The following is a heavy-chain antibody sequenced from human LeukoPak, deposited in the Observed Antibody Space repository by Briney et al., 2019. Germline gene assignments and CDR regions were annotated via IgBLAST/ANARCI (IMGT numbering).Heavy chain of an antibody. J-gene: IGHJ6*02. CDR2: RFYSGST. Sequence: PSETLSLTCTVSGGSMSSYYWSWIRQPPGKGLEWIGYRFYSGSTNYNPSLKSRVTISLDTSKSQFSLKVTSVTAADTAVYYCARGVCTSSSSYAGDYGMDVWGQGTTVTVSS. CDR1: GGSMSSYY. CDR3: ARGVCTSSSSYAGDYGMDV. V-gene: IGHV4-59*08. D-gene: IGHD2-2*01.